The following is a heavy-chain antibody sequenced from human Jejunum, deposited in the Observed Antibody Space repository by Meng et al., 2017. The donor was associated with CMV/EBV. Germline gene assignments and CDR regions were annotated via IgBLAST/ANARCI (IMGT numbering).Heavy chain of an antibody. D-gene: IGHD3-22*01. CDR1: RCSLSFYY. CDR3: VRETDMTVGPHFDY. V-gene: IGHV4-4*07. Sequence: QVQLREACAGLLRPSETLSLTCTGSRCSLSFYYWSWIGKPAGKGLEWIVRIFTTGSTNYHPSLKSRVTMSVDTSKNQISLRLTSVTAADTAIYYCVRETDMTVGPHFDYWGQGALVTVSS. CDR2: IFTTGST. J-gene: IGHJ4*02.